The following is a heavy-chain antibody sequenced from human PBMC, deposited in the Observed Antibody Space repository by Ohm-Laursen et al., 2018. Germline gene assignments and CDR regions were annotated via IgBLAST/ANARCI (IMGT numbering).Heavy chain of an antibody. CDR3: ARKESYHSSGYPIRSFDY. V-gene: IGHV1-2*02. Sequence: SVKVSCKASGYTFTGYYMHWVRQAPGQGLEWMGWINPNSGGTNYAQKFQGRVTMTRDTSISTAYMELSRLRSDDTAVYYCARKESYHSSGYPIRSFDYWGQGTLVTVSS. CDR1: GYTFTGYY. CDR2: INPNSGGT. D-gene: IGHD3-22*01. J-gene: IGHJ4*02.